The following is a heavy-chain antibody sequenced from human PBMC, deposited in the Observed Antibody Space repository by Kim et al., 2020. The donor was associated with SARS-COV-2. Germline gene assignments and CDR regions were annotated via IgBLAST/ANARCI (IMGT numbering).Heavy chain of an antibody. J-gene: IGHJ4*02. D-gene: IGHD2-2*01. Sequence: FKGRVTITADESTSTAYMELSSLRSEDTAVYYCARGLGYCSSTSCFSFDYWGQGTLVTISS. V-gene: IGHV1-69*01. CDR3: ARGLGYCSSTSCFSFDY.